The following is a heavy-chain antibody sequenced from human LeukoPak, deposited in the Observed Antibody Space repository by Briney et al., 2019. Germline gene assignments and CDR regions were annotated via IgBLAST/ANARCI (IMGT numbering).Heavy chain of an antibody. CDR3: AKVGWYVRLWVYYFDY. V-gene: IGHV3-30*02. Sequence: QTGGSLRLSCAASGFTFSSYGMHWVRQAPGKGLEWVAFIRYDGSNKYYADSVKGRFTISGDNSKNTLYLQMNSLGAEDTAVYYCAKVGWYVRLWVYYFDYWGQGTLVTVSS. CDR1: GFTFSSYG. D-gene: IGHD6-19*01. J-gene: IGHJ4*02. CDR2: IRYDGSNK.